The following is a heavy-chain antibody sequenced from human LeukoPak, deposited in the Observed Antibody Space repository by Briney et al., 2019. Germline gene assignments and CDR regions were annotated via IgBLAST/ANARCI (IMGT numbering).Heavy chain of an antibody. CDR3: SRYYRYFDY. CDR1: GYTFTGYY. Sequence: ASVKVSCKASGYTFTGYYVHWVRQAPGQGLEWMGWINPNTGDTNYAQKFQGRVIMTRDTSTNTAYMDLSGLRSDDTAVYCCSRYYRYFDYWGQGTLVTVSS. V-gene: IGHV1-2*02. D-gene: IGHD3-10*01. CDR2: INPNTGDT. J-gene: IGHJ4*02.